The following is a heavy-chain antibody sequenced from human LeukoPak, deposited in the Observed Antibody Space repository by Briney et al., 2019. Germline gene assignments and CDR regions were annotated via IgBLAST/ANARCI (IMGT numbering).Heavy chain of an antibody. Sequence: SETLSLTCTVSGGSISSYYWSWIRQPPGKGLEWIGYIYYSGSTNYNPSLKSRVTISVDTSKNQFSLKLSSVTAADTAVYYCAREVGAEAGAFDIWGQGTMVTVSS. CDR3: AREVGAEAGAFDI. J-gene: IGHJ3*02. CDR2: IYYSGST. CDR1: GGSISSYY. D-gene: IGHD1-26*01. V-gene: IGHV4-59*01.